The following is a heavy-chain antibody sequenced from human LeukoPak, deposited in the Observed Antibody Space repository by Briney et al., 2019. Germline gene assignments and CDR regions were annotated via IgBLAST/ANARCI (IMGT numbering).Heavy chain of an antibody. D-gene: IGHD6-13*01. Sequence: GPTLVNPTQTLTLTCTISGFSLGTRGMCVSWIRQPPGKTLEWLARIDWDDNKYYNTSLKTRLTISKDTSKSQVVLTMANMDPVDTAMYFCARIGGGGNSWAYIDYWGQGSLVTVSS. V-gene: IGHV2-70*11. CDR1: GFSLGTRGMC. CDR3: ARIGGGGNSWAYIDY. CDR2: IDWDDNK. J-gene: IGHJ4*02.